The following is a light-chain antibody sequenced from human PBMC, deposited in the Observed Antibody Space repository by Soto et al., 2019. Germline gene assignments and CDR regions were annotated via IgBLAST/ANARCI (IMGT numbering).Light chain of an antibody. CDR2: DVS. CDR3: TSYTSSSRYI. Sequence: QCALTQPASVSGSPGQSITISCTGTSSDVGAYKHVSWYQHHPGKAPKLIIYDVSHWSSGASHRFSGSKSGNTASLTISGLQAEDEADYYCTSYTSSSRYIFGTGTKVTVL. CDR1: SSDVGAYKH. V-gene: IGLV2-14*03. J-gene: IGLJ1*01.